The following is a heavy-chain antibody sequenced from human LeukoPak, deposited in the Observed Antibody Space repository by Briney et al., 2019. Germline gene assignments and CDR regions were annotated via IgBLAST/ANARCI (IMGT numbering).Heavy chain of an antibody. V-gene: IGHV3-20*04. CDR3: ARDLGIVVVGPFDS. CDR2: INWNGGST. J-gene: IGHJ4*02. Sequence: GGSLRLSCAASGFTFDDYAMTWVRQAPGKGLEWVSGINWNGGSTRYADSVKGRFTISRDNAKNSLYLQMNSLRAEDTDLYYCARDLGIVVVGPFDSWGQGTLVTVSS. D-gene: IGHD2-2*03. CDR1: GFTFDDYA.